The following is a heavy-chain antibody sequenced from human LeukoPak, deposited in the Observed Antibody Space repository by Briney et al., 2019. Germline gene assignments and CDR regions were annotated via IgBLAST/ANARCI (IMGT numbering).Heavy chain of an antibody. CDR3: AKDRGSCSGTTCALDY. D-gene: IGHD2-2*03. J-gene: IGHJ4*02. CDR2: IYSGGST. V-gene: IGHV3-53*01. CDR1: GFTVSSNY. Sequence: PGGSLRLSCAASGFTVSSNYMSWVRQAPGKGLEWVSVIYSGGSTYYADSVKGRFSISRDNSKNTLYLQLNTLRAEDTAVYFCAKDRGSCSGTTCALDYWGQGTLVTVSP.